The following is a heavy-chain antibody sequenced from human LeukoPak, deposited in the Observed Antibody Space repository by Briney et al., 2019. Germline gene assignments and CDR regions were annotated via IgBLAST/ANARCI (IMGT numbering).Heavy chain of an antibody. CDR3: ARTLVSQLTDY. D-gene: IGHD3-9*01. J-gene: IGHJ4*02. CDR2: IYYSGST. CDR1: GGSISSGGYY. Sequence: PSETLSLTCTVSGGSISSGGYYWSWIRQHPGEDLEWIGYIYYSGSTYYNPSLKSRVTISVDTSKNQFSLKLSSVTAADTAVYYCARTLVSQLTDYWGQGTLVTVSS. V-gene: IGHV4-31*03.